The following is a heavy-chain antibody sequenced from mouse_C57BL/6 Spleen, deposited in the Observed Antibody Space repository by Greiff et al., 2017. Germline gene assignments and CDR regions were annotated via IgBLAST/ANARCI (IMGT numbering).Heavy chain of an antibody. J-gene: IGHJ1*03. V-gene: IGHV1-64*01. Sequence: QVQLKQPGAELVKPGASVKLSCKASGYTFTSYWMHWVKQRPGQGLEWIGMIHPNSGSTNYNEKFKSKATLTVDKSSSTAYMQLSSLTSEDSAVYYCASGNYYGSSPWYFDVWGTGTTVTVSS. CDR3: ASGNYYGSSPWYFDV. CDR1: GYTFTSYW. CDR2: IHPNSGST. D-gene: IGHD1-1*01.